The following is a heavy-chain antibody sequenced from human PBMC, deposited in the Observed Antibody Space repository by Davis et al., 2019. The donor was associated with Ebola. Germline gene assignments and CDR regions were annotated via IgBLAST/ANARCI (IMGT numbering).Heavy chain of an antibody. J-gene: IGHJ3*02. D-gene: IGHD5-24*01. V-gene: IGHV4-59*08. CDR3: ARHMRWGGAFDI. Sequence: SETLSLTCTVSGGSISSYYWSWIRQPPGKGLEWIGYIYYSGSTNYNPSLKSRVTISVDTSKNQFSLKLSSVTAADTAVYYSARHMRWGGAFDIWGQGTTVTVSS. CDR1: GGSISSYY. CDR2: IYYSGST.